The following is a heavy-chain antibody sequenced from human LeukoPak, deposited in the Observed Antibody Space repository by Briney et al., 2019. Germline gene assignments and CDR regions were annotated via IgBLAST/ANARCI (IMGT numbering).Heavy chain of an antibody. J-gene: IGHJ4*02. CDR2: ISSSSSYI. CDR1: GFTFSSYN. D-gene: IGHD5-24*01. V-gene: IGHV3-21*01. CDR3: ARGVRWLQSGEPCYFDY. Sequence: PGGSLRLSCAASGFTFSSYNMNWVRQAPGKGLEWVSSISSSSSYIYYADSVKGRFTISRDNAKNSLYLQMDSLRAEDTAVYYCARGVRWLQSGEPCYFDYWGQGTLVTVSS.